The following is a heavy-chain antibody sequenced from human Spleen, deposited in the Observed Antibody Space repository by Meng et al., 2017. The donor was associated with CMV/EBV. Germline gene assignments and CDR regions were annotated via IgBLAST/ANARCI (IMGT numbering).Heavy chain of an antibody. CDR1: GFTFSDYY. J-gene: IGHJ6*02. Sequence: GESLKISCAASGFTFSDYYMSWIRQAPGKGLEWVSYISSSGSTIYYADSVKGRFTISRDNAKNSLYLQMNSLRAEDTAVYYCARSSSGDRYYYYYGMDVWGQGTTVTVSS. V-gene: IGHV3-11*04. D-gene: IGHD6-6*01. CDR3: ARSSSGDRYYYYYGMDV. CDR2: ISSSGSTI.